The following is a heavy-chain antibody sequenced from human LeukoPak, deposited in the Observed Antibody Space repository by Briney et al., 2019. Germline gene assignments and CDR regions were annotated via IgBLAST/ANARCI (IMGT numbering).Heavy chain of an antibody. D-gene: IGHD3-10*01. CDR3: ARRVGSYEYFDY. CDR1: GYSFTSYW. Sequence: ESLKISCKGSGYSFTSYWISWVRQMPGKGLEWMGRIDPSDSYTNSSPSFQGHVTISADKSISTAYLQWSSLKASDTAMYYCARRVGSYEYFDYWGQGTLVTVSS. V-gene: IGHV5-10-1*01. CDR2: IDPSDSYT. J-gene: IGHJ4*02.